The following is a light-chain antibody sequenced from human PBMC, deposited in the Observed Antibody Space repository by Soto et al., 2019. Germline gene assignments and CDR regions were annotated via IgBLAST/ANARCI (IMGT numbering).Light chain of an antibody. V-gene: IGKV3-15*01. CDR3: QQYNNWRT. CDR1: QSVSSN. J-gene: IGKJ1*01. Sequence: EIVMTQSPATLSVSPGERATLSCRASQSVSSNLAWYQQKPGQAPRLLIYGASTRATGIPARFSGSGSGTEFTLTISSLQSEDFAVYYCQQYNNWRTFGXGTKVDIK. CDR2: GAS.